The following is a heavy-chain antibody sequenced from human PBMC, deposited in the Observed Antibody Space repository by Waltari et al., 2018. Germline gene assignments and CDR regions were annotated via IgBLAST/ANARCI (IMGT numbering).Heavy chain of an antibody. D-gene: IGHD3-3*01. CDR1: GFTFSSDW. J-gene: IGHJ4*02. V-gene: IGHV3-7*01. Sequence: EVQLVVSGGGLVRPGGSLRLSCAASGFTFSSDWMSWVRQAPGKGLEFVANIKPDRGEKFYADSVKGRFTISRDNARNSLYLQMTSLRVEDTAVYYCARFGVEAGLDGWGQGTLVTVSS. CDR3: ARFGVEAGLDG. CDR2: IKPDRGEK.